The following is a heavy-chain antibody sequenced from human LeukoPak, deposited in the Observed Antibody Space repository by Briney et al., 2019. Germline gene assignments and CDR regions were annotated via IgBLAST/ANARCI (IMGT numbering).Heavy chain of an antibody. D-gene: IGHD1-14*01. CDR3: ATGNEYYFDH. CDR1: GFTFSSYA. Sequence: AGGSLRLSCAASGFTFSSYAMHWVRQAPGKGLEWVAVISYDGSNKYYADSVRGRFTISRDNSKNALYLQMNSLRVEDTAVYYCATGNEYYFDHWGQGTLVTVSS. J-gene: IGHJ4*02. CDR2: ISYDGSNK. V-gene: IGHV3-30-3*01.